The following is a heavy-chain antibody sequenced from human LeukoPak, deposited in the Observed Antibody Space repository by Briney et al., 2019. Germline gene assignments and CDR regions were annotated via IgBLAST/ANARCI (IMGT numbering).Heavy chain of an antibody. V-gene: IGHV3-74*01. D-gene: IGHD6-6*01. CDR3: AKWKYSNSGIDDY. J-gene: IGHJ4*02. CDR2: VNSDGSTT. CDR1: GFTFSRYW. Sequence: GGSLRLSCAASGFTFSRYWIHWVRQVPGKGLVWVSRVNSDGSTTDYADSVKGRFTISRDNSKNTLYLQMNSLRAEDTAVYYCAKWKYSNSGIDDYWGQGTLVTVSS.